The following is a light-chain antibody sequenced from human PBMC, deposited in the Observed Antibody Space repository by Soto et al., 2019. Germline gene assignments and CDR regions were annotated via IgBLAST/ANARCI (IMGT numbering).Light chain of an antibody. CDR1: SSNIGAGYD. CDR2: GNS. Sequence: QSALTQPPSVSGAPGQRVTISCTGSSSNIGAGYDVKWYQQLPGTAPKLLIYGNSHRPSGVPDRFSGSESGTSASLAITGLQAEDEADYYCQSYDSSLSGWVFGGGTQLTVL. CDR3: QSYDSSLSGWV. J-gene: IGLJ3*02. V-gene: IGLV1-40*01.